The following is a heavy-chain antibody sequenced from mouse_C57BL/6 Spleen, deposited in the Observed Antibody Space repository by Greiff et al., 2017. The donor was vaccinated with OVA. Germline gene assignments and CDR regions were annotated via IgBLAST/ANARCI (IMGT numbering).Heavy chain of an antibody. V-gene: IGHV5-4*03. CDR2: ISDGGSYT. J-gene: IGHJ3*01. D-gene: IGHD1-1*01. Sequence: EVKLVESGGGLVKPGGSLKLSCAASGFTFSSYAMSWVRQTPEKRLEWVATISDGGSYTYYPDNVKGRFTISRDNTKNNLYLQMSHLKSEDTAMYYCARRDYGSFAYWGKGTLVTVSA. CDR3: ARRDYGSFAY. CDR1: GFTFSSYA.